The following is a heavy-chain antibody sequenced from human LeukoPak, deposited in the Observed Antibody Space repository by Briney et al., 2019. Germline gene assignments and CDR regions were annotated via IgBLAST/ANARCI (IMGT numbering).Heavy chain of an antibody. V-gene: IGHV3-21*01. CDR1: GFTFSSYT. Sequence: GGSLRLSCGGSGFTFSSYTMNWVRQAPGKGLEWVASISSSATYIYYADSVRGRFTISRDDAKKSVFLHMNSLRAEDTAVYYCASKIYWGQGTLVTVSS. CDR3: ASKIY. J-gene: IGHJ4*02. CDR2: ISSSATYI.